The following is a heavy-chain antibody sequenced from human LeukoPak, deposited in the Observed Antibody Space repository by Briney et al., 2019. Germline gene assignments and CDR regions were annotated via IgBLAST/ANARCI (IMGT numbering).Heavy chain of an antibody. CDR2: IYHSGST. D-gene: IGHD3-16*01. J-gene: IGHJ6*03. CDR1: GGSISSSNW. CDR3: ARTTEGGCTHDYFYYYYMDV. V-gene: IGHV4-4*02. Sequence: PSGTLSLTCAVSGGSISSSNWWSWVRQPPGKGLEWIGEIYHSGSTNYNPSLKSRLTISVDTSKNQFSLKLTSVTAADTAVYYCARTTEGGCTHDYFYYYYMDVWGKGTTVTISS.